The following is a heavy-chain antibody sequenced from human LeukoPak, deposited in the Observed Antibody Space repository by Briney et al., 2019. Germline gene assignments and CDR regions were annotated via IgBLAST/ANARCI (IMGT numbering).Heavy chain of an antibody. CDR3: AKSPGVNSAPLDP. D-gene: IGHD3-10*01. V-gene: IGHV3-9*03. CDR2: ISWNSGSI. CDR1: GFTFDDYA. Sequence: GRSLRLSCAASGFTFDDYAMHWVRQAPGKGLEWVSGISWNSGSIGYADSVKGRFTISRDNAKNSLYLQMNSLRAEDMALYYCAKSPGVNSAPLDPWGQGTLVTVSS. J-gene: IGHJ5*02.